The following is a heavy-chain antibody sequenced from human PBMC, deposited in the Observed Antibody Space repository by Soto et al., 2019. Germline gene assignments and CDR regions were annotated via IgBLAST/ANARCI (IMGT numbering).Heavy chain of an antibody. Sequence: ASVKVSCKASGYTFTSYGISWVRQAPGQGLEWMGWISAYNGNTNYAQKLQGRVTMTTDTSTSTAYMELRSLRSDDTAVYYCARFQEDYYDSSGYYPPPWFDPWGQGTLVTVSS. J-gene: IGHJ5*02. CDR1: GYTFTSYG. D-gene: IGHD3-22*01. V-gene: IGHV1-18*01. CDR2: ISAYNGNT. CDR3: ARFQEDYYDSSGYYPPPWFDP.